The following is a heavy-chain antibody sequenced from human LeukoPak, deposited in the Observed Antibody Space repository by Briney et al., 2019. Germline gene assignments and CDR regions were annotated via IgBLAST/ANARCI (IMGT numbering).Heavy chain of an antibody. CDR2: IYYSGTT. Sequence: KSSETLSLTCTVSGGSINNYYWSWIRQPPGKGPKWIGYIYYSGTTSYNPSLTSRVTISIDTSKNQFSLKLTSVTAADTAVYYCARHDPSKNGAYDIWGQGAMVTVSS. CDR1: GGSINNYY. J-gene: IGHJ3*02. V-gene: IGHV4-59*08. CDR3: ARHDPSKNGAYDI. D-gene: IGHD4-11*01.